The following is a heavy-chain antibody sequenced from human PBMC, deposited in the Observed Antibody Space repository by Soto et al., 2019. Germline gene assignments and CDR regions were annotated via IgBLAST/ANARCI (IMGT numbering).Heavy chain of an antibody. D-gene: IGHD3-3*01. CDR1: GYTFTRYD. J-gene: IGHJ4*02. CDR3: ARGITIFGVVPG. CDR2: MNPNSGNT. V-gene: IGHV1-8*01. Sequence: GASVKVSGKASGYTFTRYDINCVRQATGQGLEWMGWMNPNSGNTGYAQKFQGRVTMTRNTSISTAYMELSSLRSEDTAVYYCARGITIFGVVPGWGQGTLVTVSS.